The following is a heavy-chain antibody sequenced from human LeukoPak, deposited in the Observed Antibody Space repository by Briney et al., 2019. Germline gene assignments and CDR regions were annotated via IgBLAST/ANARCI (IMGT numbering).Heavy chain of an antibody. V-gene: IGHV4-30-2*01. CDR1: GGSISSGGYS. CDR2: INHSGST. D-gene: IGHD2-2*01. J-gene: IGHJ5*02. CDR3: ARGLGMVVVVPAAIDRSETFDP. Sequence: SQTLSLTCAVSGGSISSGGYSWSWIRQPPGKGLEWIGEINHSGSTNYNPSLKSRVTISVDTSKNQFSLKLSSVTAADTAVYYCARGLGMVVVVPAAIDRSETFDPWGQGTLVTVSS.